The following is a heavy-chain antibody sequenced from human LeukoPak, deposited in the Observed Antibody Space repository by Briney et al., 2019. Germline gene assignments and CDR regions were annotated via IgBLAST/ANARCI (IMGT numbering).Heavy chain of an antibody. J-gene: IGHJ4*02. D-gene: IGHD4-17*01. CDR1: GFTLSDYY. Sequence: GGSLRLSCAASGFTLSDYYMSWIRQAPGKGLEWVSYISSSGSTIYYADSVKGRFTISRDNSKNTLYLQMSSLRAEDTAVYYCARDRLTTVTTFHFDYWGQGTLVTVSS. V-gene: IGHV3-11*04. CDR2: ISSSGSTI. CDR3: ARDRLTTVTTFHFDY.